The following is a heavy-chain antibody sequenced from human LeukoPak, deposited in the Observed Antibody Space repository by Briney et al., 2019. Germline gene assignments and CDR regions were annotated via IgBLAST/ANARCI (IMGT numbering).Heavy chain of an antibody. V-gene: IGHV3-53*01. CDR2: LYTGGDT. J-gene: IGHJ4*02. D-gene: IGHD3-10*01. CDR3: ARGPGSRGIFDY. Sequence: GSLRLSCAASGFSVSAHYMSWVRQAPGKGLECVSFLYTGGDTYYADSVKGRFTISRDNSKNTLYLQMNGLRAEDTAVYYCARGPGSRGIFDYWGQGTLVTVSS. CDR1: GFSVSAHY.